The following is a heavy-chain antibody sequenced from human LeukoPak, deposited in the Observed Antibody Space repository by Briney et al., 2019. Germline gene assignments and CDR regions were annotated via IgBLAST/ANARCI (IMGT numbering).Heavy chain of an antibody. CDR3: ARGRDDWYFDL. CDR2: INHSGST. J-gene: IGHJ2*01. Sequence: PSETLSLTCAVYGGSFSGYYWSWIRQPPGKGLEWIGEINHSGSTNHNPSLKSRVTISVDTSKNQFSLKLSSVTAADTAVYYCARGRDDWYFDLWGRGTLVTVSS. V-gene: IGHV4-34*01. CDR1: GGSFSGYY.